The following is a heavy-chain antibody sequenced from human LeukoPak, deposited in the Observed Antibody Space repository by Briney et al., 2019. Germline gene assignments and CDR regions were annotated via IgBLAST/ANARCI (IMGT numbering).Heavy chain of an antibody. Sequence: PGGTLRLSCAASGFTFSSYDMSWVRQAPGKGLEWVSGISGSGDSTYSADSVKGRFTISRDNSKNTVYLEMNSLRAEDTAVYFCARGDMYYYDSSGGDYWGQGTLVTVSS. CDR3: ARGDMYYYDSSGGDY. CDR2: ISGSGDST. J-gene: IGHJ4*02. V-gene: IGHV3-23*01. D-gene: IGHD3-22*01. CDR1: GFTFSSYD.